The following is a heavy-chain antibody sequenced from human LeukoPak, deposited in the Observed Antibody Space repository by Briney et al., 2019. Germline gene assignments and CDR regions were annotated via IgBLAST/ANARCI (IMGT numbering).Heavy chain of an antibody. V-gene: IGHV3-23*01. CDR3: AKDAGLTMVRGVIIGYYYYYMDV. Sequence: GGSLRLSCAASGFTFSSYAMSWVRQAPGKGLEWVSAISGSGGSTYYADSVKGRFTISRDNSKNTLYLQMNSLRAEDTAVYYCAKDAGLTMVRGVIIGYYYYYMDVWGKGTTVTISS. D-gene: IGHD3-10*01. CDR2: ISGSGGST. J-gene: IGHJ6*03. CDR1: GFTFSSYA.